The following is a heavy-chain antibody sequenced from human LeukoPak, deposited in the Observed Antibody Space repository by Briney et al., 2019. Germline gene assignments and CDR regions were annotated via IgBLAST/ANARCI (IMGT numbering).Heavy chain of an antibody. CDR3: AGHDSSWYGGDNWFDP. D-gene: IGHD6-13*01. CDR1: GFTVSSNY. CDR2: IYSGGST. J-gene: IGHJ5*02. Sequence: GGSLRLSCAASGFTVSSNYMSWVRQAPGKGLEWVSVIYSGGSTYYADSVKGRFTISRDNSKNTLYLQMNSLRAEDTAVYYCAGHDSSWYGGDNWFDPWGQGTLVTVSS. V-gene: IGHV3-66*04.